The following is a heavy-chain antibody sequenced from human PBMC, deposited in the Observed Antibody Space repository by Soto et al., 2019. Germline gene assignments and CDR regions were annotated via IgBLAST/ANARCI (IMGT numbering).Heavy chain of an antibody. CDR3: ARHPQRLAAAGRRGGYYYGMDV. J-gene: IGHJ6*02. V-gene: IGHV5-51*01. CDR1: GYSFTSYW. Sequence: GESLKISCKGSGYSFTSYWIGWVRQMPGKGLEWMGIIYPGDSDTRYSPSFQGQVTISADKSISTAYLQWSSLKASDTAMYYCARHPQRLAAAGRRGGYYYGMDVWGQGTTVTVSS. CDR2: IYPGDSDT. D-gene: IGHD6-13*01.